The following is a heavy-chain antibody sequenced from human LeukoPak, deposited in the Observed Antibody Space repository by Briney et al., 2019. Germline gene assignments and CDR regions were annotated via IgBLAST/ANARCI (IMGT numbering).Heavy chain of an antibody. D-gene: IGHD5-24*01. CDR1: GYTFTSYA. J-gene: IGHJ4*02. Sequence: ASVKVSCKASGYTFTSYAMNWVRQAPEQGLEWMGWINTNTGNPTYAQGFTGRFVFSLDTSVSTAYLQISSLKAEDTAVYYCARVSGDGYNPDFDYWGRGTLVTVSS. CDR3: ARVSGDGYNPDFDY. V-gene: IGHV7-4-1*02. CDR2: INTNTGNP.